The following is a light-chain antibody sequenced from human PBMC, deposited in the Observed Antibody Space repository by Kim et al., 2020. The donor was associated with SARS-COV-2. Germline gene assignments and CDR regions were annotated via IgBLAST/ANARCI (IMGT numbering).Light chain of an antibody. CDR3: QQYKTFPWT. J-gene: IGKJ1*01. CDR2: KAS. CDR1: ENVNDW. Sequence: DIQLTQSPSTLSASVGDRVTITCRASENVNDWLAWYQHKPGRAPKLLIRKASTLESGVSSKFSGSGSGTEFTLTISRLQRDDFATYHCQQYKTFPWTFGQGTKVDIK. V-gene: IGKV1-5*03.